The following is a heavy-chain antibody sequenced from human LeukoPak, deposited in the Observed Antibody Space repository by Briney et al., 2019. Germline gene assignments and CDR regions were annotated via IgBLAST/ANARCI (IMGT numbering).Heavy chain of an antibody. CDR2: LNHSAST. V-gene: IGHV4-34*01. CDR1: GGSFSGYF. CDR3: ARHLRSGAVDY. D-gene: IGHD4-17*01. Sequence: PSETLSLTCAVYGGSFSGYFWSWIRQPPGKGLEWIGELNHSASTNYNPSLTSRATTSVDTSKEQCSLELVSVTAPDPAVYYCARHLRSGAVDYWGQGTLVTVSS. J-gene: IGHJ4*02.